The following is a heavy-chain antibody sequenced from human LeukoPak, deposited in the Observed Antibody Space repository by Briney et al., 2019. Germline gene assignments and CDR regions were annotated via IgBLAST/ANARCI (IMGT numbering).Heavy chain of an antibody. CDR3: ARDLAARGNYYYYYMDV. V-gene: IGHV1-69*05. CDR1: GGTFSSYA. Sequence: ASVKVSCKASGGTFSSYAISWVRQAPGQGLEWMGRIIPIFGTANYAQKFQGRVTITTDESTSTAYMELSSLRSEDTAVYYCARDLAARGNYYYYYMDVWGKGTTVTVSS. J-gene: IGHJ6*03. CDR2: IIPIFGTA. D-gene: IGHD6-6*01.